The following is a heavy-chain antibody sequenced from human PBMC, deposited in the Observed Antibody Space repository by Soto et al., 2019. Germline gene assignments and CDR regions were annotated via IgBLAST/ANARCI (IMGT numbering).Heavy chain of an antibody. D-gene: IGHD3-22*01. CDR3: ALSSALGPLYPLDI. J-gene: IGHJ3*02. Sequence: PGGSLRLSCAASGFTFSSYGMHWVRQAPGKGLEWVAVISYDGSNKYYADSVKGRFTISRDNSKNTLYLQMNSLRAEDTAVYYCALSSALGPLYPLDIWGQGTMVTISS. CDR2: ISYDGSNK. CDR1: GFTFSSYG. V-gene: IGHV3-30*03.